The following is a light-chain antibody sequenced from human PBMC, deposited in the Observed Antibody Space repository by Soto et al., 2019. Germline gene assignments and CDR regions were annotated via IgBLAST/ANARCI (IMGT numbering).Light chain of an antibody. V-gene: IGKV3-15*01. CDR3: QQYNNWPLT. Sequence: EIVMTQSPATLSLSPGERATLSCRASQDLSGRLAWYQQKPGQAPRLLIYGASTRANDVSARFSGSESGTDFTLTISSLQSADFAIYYCQQYNNWPLTFGGGTKVEIK. CDR1: QDLSGR. CDR2: GAS. J-gene: IGKJ4*01.